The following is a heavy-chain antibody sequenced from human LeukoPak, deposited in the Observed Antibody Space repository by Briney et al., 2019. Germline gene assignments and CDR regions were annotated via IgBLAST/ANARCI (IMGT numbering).Heavy chain of an antibody. V-gene: IGHV1-2*02. Sequence: ASVKVSCKASGYTFTGYYMHWVRQAPGQGLEWMGWINPNSGGTNYAQKFQGRVTMTRDTSISTAYMEPSRLRSDDTAVYYCARGGRGIVGAPKHFDYWGQGTLVTVSS. D-gene: IGHD1-26*01. CDR3: ARGGRGIVGAPKHFDY. CDR1: GYTFTGYY. J-gene: IGHJ4*02. CDR2: INPNSGGT.